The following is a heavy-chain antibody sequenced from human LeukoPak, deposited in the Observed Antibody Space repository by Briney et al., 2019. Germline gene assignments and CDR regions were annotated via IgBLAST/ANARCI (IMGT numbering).Heavy chain of an antibody. CDR3: ARTDYYDSSGYSGGSYYMDV. CDR1: GYTFTSYA. CDR2: INTNTGNP. V-gene: IGHV7-4-1*02. Sequence: GASVKVSCKASGYTFTSYAMNWVRQAPGQGLGWMGWINTNTGNPTYAQGFTGRFVFSLDTSVSTAYLQISSLKAEDTAVYYCARTDYYDSSGYSGGSYYMDVWGKGTTVTVSS. J-gene: IGHJ6*03. D-gene: IGHD3-22*01.